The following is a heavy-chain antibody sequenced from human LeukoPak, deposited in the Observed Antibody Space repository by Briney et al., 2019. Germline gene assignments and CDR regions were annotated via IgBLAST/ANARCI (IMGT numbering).Heavy chain of an antibody. CDR1: GGSFSGYY. Sequence: SETLSLTCAVYGGSFSGYYWSWIRQPPGKGLEWIGEINHSGSTNYNPSLKSRVTISVDTSKNQFSLKLSPVTAADTAVSYCARGLKRKVRGVPPPYYMDVWGKGTTVTVSS. V-gene: IGHV4-34*01. CDR3: ARGLKRKVRGVPPPYYMDV. D-gene: IGHD3-10*01. J-gene: IGHJ6*03. CDR2: INHSGST.